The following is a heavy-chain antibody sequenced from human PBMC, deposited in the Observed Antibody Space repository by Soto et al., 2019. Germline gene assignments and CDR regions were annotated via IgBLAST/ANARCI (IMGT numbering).Heavy chain of an antibody. Sequence: GESLKISCKGSGYSLTSYWISWVRQMPGKGLEWMGRIDPSDSYTNYSPSFQGHVTISADKSISTAYLQWSSLKASDTAMYYCARRDYPYYYYGMDVWGQGTTVTVSS. CDR3: ARRDYPYYYYGMDV. J-gene: IGHJ6*02. CDR2: IDPSDSYT. D-gene: IGHD4-17*01. CDR1: GYSLTSYW. V-gene: IGHV5-10-1*01.